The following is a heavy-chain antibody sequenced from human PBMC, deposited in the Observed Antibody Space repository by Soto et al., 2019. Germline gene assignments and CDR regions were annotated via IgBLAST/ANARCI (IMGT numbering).Heavy chain of an antibody. Sequence: QVQLVQSGAEVKKPESSVKVSCKAPGGTFSTYAISWVRQAPGQGLEGMGGIIPMFGTANYAHRFQARVSITADECTSTVYMGLSSLRSEDTAVYFCASGMRRWLGRINNGYSGWGQGTLVTVSS. D-gene: IGHD3-22*01. CDR3: ASGMRRWLGRINNGYSG. J-gene: IGHJ4*02. CDR2: IIPMFGTA. V-gene: IGHV1-69*12. CDR1: GGTFSTYA.